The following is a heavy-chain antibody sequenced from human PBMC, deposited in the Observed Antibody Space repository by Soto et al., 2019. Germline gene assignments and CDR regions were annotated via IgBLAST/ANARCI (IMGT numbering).Heavy chain of an antibody. J-gene: IGHJ4*02. CDR2: IYYSGST. V-gene: IGHV4-59*01. D-gene: IGHD3-16*01. CDR3: ARENYVWGSTIDY. Sequence: PSETLSLTCTVSGGSISSYYWSWIRQPPGKGLEWIGYIYYSGSTNYNPSLKSRVTISVDTSKNQFSLKLSSVTAADTAVYYCARENYVWGSTIDYWGQGTLVTVSS. CDR1: GGSISSYY.